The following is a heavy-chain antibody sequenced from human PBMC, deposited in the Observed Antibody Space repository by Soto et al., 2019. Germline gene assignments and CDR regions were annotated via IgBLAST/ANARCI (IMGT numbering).Heavy chain of an antibody. CDR3: ARDGWLYNYSTSQGMDV. D-gene: IGHD3-22*01. V-gene: IGHV3-30-3*01. J-gene: IGHJ6*02. CDR1: GFTFNSYA. Sequence: QVQLVESGGGVVQPGRSLRLSCAASGFTFNSYAMHWDRQAPGKGLEWVAVISYDASNKDYADSAKGRFTISRDNPKNMLYLQINGLRAEETAVSYCARDGWLYNYSTSQGMDVWGEGTTVTVSS. CDR2: ISYDASNK.